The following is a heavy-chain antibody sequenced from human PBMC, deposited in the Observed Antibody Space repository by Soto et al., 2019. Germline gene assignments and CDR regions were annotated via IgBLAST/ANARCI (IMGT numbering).Heavy chain of an antibody. Sequence: SETLSLTCTVSGGSISSGDYYWSWIRQPPGKGLEWIGYIYYSGSTYYNPSLKSRVTISVDTSKNQFSLKLSSVTAADTAVYYCARDGDYCSGGSCYSEHYGDPRYNWFDPWGQGTLVTVSS. CDR1: GGSISSGDYY. J-gene: IGHJ5*02. V-gene: IGHV4-30-4*01. D-gene: IGHD2-15*01. CDR2: IYYSGST. CDR3: ARDGDYCSGGSCYSEHYGDPRYNWFDP.